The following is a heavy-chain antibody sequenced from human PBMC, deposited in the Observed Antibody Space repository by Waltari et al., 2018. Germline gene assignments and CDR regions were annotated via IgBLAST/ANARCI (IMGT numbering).Heavy chain of an antibody. V-gene: IGHV5-51*01. Sequence: EVQLVQSGAEVKQPGESLKISCKGSGYSFTSYWIGWVRPMPGKGLEWVGIMCPGDSGTRESPSFQGKVTISADKSISTAYLQWSSLKASDTAMYYCARRKGYSNPGGMDVWGQGTTVTVSS. J-gene: IGHJ6*02. D-gene: IGHD4-4*01. CDR2: MCPGDSGT. CDR1: GYSFTSYW. CDR3: ARRKGYSNPGGMDV.